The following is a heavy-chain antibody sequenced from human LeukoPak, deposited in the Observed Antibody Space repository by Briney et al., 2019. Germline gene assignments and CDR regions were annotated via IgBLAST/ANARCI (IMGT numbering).Heavy chain of an antibody. Sequence: GGSLRLSCAAPGFTFSSYAMSWVRQAPGKGLEWVAFIRYDGSNKYYADSVKGRFTISRDNSKNTLYLQMNSLRAEDTAVYYCASLDVDTAMADYWGQGTLVTVSS. CDR3: ASLDVDTAMADY. V-gene: IGHV3-30*02. D-gene: IGHD5-18*01. CDR1: GFTFSSYA. J-gene: IGHJ4*02. CDR2: IRYDGSNK.